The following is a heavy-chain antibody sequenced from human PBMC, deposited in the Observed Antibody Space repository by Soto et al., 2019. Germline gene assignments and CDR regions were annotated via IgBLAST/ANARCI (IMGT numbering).Heavy chain of an antibody. CDR2: ISSSSSYI. V-gene: IGHV3-21*01. J-gene: IGHJ6*02. Sequence: GGSLRLSCAASGFTFSSYSMNWVRQAPGKGLEWVSSISSSSSYIYYADSVKGRFTISRDNAKNSLYLQMNSLRAEDTAVYYCARDSGSYYYYGMDVWGQGTTVTVSS. CDR1: GFTFSSYS. CDR3: ARDSGSYYYYGMDV. D-gene: IGHD1-26*01.